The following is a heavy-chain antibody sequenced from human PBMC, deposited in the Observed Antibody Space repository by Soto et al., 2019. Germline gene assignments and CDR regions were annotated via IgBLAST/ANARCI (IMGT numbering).Heavy chain of an antibody. CDR1: GGSISSSSYH. J-gene: IGHJ6*02. CDR2: IYYSGST. Sequence: KTSETLSLTCTVSGGSISSSSYHWGWSRQPPGKGPEGIGSIYYSGSTYYNPSLKSRVTISVDTSKNQFSLKLSSVTAADTAVYYCARSRGTIVVPAASNYYYYGMDVWGQGTTVTVS. V-gene: IGHV4-39*01. D-gene: IGHD2-2*01. CDR3: ARSRGTIVVPAASNYYYYGMDV.